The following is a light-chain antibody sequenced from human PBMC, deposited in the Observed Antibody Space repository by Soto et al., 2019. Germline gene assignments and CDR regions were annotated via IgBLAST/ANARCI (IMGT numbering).Light chain of an antibody. CDR3: HQRSNWPPPIT. J-gene: IGKJ5*01. Sequence: EIVLTQSPATLSLSPGERATLSCRASQSVSSYLAWYQQKPGQAPRLLIYDASNRATGISARFSVSGSGTDFTLTISSLEPEDFAVYYCHQRSNWPPPITFGQGTRLEIK. CDR2: DAS. V-gene: IGKV3-11*01. CDR1: QSVSSY.